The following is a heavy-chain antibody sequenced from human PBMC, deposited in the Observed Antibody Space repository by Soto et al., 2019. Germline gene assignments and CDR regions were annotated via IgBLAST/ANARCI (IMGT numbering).Heavy chain of an antibody. V-gene: IGHV4-38-2*01. D-gene: IGHD1-26*01. Sequence: SETLSLTCGVSGFSISSGHYWCWVRQPPGKGLWWIGSIFHSGGTYYNPSLKSRVTMSVDTSRNHFSLKLSTVTAADTAIYYCGRVGLGPYPWLDPWGQGTLVTVSS. CDR2: IFHSGGT. CDR1: GFSISSGHY. CDR3: GRVGLGPYPWLDP. J-gene: IGHJ5*02.